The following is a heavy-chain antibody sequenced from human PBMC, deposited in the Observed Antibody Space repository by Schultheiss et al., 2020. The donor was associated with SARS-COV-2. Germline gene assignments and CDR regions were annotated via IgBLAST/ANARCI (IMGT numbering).Heavy chain of an antibody. D-gene: IGHD2-2*01. CDR1: GFTFSSYA. J-gene: IGHJ5*02. V-gene: IGHV3-30*04. CDR3: ARDSSYCSSTSCYVGWFDP. CDR2: ISYDGSNK. Sequence: VGSLRLSCAASGFTFSSYAMHWVRQAPGKGLEWVAVISYDGSNKYYADSVKGRFTISRDNSKNTLYLQMNSLRAEDTAVYYCARDSSYCSSTSCYVGWFDPWGQGTLVTVSS.